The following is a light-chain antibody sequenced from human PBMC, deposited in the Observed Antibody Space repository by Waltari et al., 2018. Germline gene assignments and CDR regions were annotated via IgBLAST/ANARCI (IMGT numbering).Light chain of an antibody. CDR1: QGIRYD. Sequence: IQMTQSPSSLSASVGDRVTITCRASQGIRYDLAWYQQKPGKAPKILIFAASSLQSGVPSRFSGSGSGADFTLTISSLQPGDFATYFCLQDYNYPWTFGQGTKVEIK. J-gene: IGKJ1*01. CDR3: LQDYNYPWT. V-gene: IGKV1-6*01. CDR2: AAS.